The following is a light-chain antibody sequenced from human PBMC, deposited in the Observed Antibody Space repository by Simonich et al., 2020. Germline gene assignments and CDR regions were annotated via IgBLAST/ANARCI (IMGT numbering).Light chain of an antibody. V-gene: IGKV1-5*03. CDR2: KAS. J-gene: IGKJ2*01. CDR1: QSISSW. CDR3: QQYNSYLYT. Sequence: DIQMTQSPSTLSASVGDRVTITCRASQSISSWLAWYQQKPGKAPKLLIYKASSLESGVPSSFSGRGSGTEFTLTISSLQPDDFATYYCQQYNSYLYTFGQGTKLEIK.